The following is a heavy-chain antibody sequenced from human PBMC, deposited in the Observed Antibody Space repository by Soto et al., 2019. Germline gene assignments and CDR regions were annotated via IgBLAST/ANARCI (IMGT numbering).Heavy chain of an antibody. D-gene: IGHD3-16*01. J-gene: IGHJ4*02. V-gene: IGHV4-59*01. CDR2: MYSSGSS. CDR3: VRSGHTFGGVM. CDR1: GASMNNYY. Sequence: PSETLSLTCSASGASMNNYYGSWVRQPPGRGLEWIGYMYSSGSSNYNSSLKSRVTISVDTSKNQFSLKLSSVTAADTAVYYCVRSGHTFGGVMWGLGTLVTVSS.